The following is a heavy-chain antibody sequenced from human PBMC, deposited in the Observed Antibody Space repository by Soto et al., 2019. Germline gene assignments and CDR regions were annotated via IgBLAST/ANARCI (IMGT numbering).Heavy chain of an antibody. D-gene: IGHD3-22*01. Sequence: PGGSLRLSCTTSGFTFDDYTVNWFRQAPGKGLEWVAFIRSRANGGTTQYAASVKVRFTISRDDSKSVAYLQMNSLESEDAAVFYCARSYDSRGYYRAPVDYWGQGTLVPVSS. J-gene: IGHJ4*02. V-gene: IGHV3-49*03. CDR3: ARSYDSRGYYRAPVDY. CDR2: IRSRANGGTT. CDR1: GFTFDDYT.